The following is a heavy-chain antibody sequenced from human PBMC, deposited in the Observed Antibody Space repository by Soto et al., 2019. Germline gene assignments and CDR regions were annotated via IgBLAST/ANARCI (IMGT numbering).Heavy chain of an antibody. CDR1: GFTFSSYS. J-gene: IGHJ4*02. D-gene: IGHD6-13*01. CDR3: VRGIAADGKAY. Sequence: GGSLRLSCAASGFTFSSYSMNWVRQAPGKGLEWISYISSSNSIIKYADSVKGRFTISRDNAKNSLFLQINSLRVEDTAVYYCVRGIAADGKAYWGQGTLVTVSS. CDR2: ISSSNSII. V-gene: IGHV3-48*01.